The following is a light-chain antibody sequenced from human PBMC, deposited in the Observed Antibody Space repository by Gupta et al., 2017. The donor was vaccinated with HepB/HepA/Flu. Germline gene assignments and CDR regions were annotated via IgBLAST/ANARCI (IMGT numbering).Light chain of an antibody. CDR1: SSDVGGYNY. CDR3: SSYTSSSYVV. V-gene: IGLV2-14*03. CDR2: DVS. Sequence: FALTQLASVSGSPEPSFTISCTGTSSDVGGYNYVSWYQQHPGKAPKLMIYDVSNRPSGVSTRFSGSKSGNTASLTISGLQAEDEADYYCSSYTSSSYVVFGGGTKLTVL. J-gene: IGLJ2*01.